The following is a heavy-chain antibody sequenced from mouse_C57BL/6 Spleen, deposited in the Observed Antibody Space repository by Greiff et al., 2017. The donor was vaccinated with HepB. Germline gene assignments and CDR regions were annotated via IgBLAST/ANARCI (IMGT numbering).Heavy chain of an antibody. CDR3: ARQGIYYSNYGFAY. J-gene: IGHJ3*01. V-gene: IGHV1-55*01. CDR1: GYTFTSYW. CDR2: IYPGSGST. Sequence: QVQLQQSGAELVKPGASVKMSCKASGYTFTSYWITWVKQRPGQGLEWIGDIYPGSGSTNYNEKFKSKATLTVDTSSSTAYMQLSSLTSEDSAVYYCARQGIYYSNYGFAYWGQGTLVTVSA. D-gene: IGHD2-5*01.